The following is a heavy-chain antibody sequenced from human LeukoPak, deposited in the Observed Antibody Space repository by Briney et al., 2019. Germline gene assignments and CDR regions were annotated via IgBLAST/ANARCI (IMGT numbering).Heavy chain of an antibody. J-gene: IGHJ6*02. Sequence: AGGAMRLCCAAARIIFSSYAMHLSCHATGMGLECMAVISYDGSNKYYADCVKGRFTISRDNSKNTLYLQMNSLTAEDRAVYYCARDWSSKYPYYYGMDVWGQGTTVTVSS. CDR2: ISYDGSNK. CDR3: ARDWSSKYPYYYGMDV. D-gene: IGHD4-11*01. CDR1: RIIFSSYA. V-gene: IGHV3-30-3*01.